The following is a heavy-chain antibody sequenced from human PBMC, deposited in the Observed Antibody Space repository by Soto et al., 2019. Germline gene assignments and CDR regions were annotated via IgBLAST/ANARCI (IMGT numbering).Heavy chain of an antibody. J-gene: IGHJ4*02. CDR3: VREPATAKPEGVDF. D-gene: IGHD1-1*01. V-gene: IGHV1-2*02. Sequence: QVQLVQSGDAVRKPGASVKVSCKASGYTFSDYYIHWVRQAPGQGLEWMGWINPNSGGTKYAPKFQGGVTMTTDTSITTAYMELSRLRSGDTSVYYCVREPATAKPEGVDFWGQGTLGTVSS. CDR1: GYTFSDYY. CDR2: INPNSGGT.